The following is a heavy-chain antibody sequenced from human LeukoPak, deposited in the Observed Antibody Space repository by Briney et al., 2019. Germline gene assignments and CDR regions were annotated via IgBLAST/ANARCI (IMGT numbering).Heavy chain of an antibody. Sequence: SETLSLTCTVSGGSISSYYWSWIRQPPGKGLEWIGYIYYSGSTNYNPSLRSRVTISVDTSKNQFSLKLSSVTAADTAVYYCARHTSGLNFDYWGQGDLVTVSS. CDR2: IYYSGST. CDR3: ARHTSGLNFDY. CDR1: GGSISSYY. V-gene: IGHV4-59*08. D-gene: IGHD6-19*01. J-gene: IGHJ4*02.